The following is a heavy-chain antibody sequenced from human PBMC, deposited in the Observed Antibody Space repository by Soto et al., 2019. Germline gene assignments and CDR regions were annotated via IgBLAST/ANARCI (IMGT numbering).Heavy chain of an antibody. CDR2: TYYRSRWDS. CDR1: LDTVSSNSVA. Sequence: RSQTLSLTCVGSLDTVSSNSVAWNWVRQSPSRGLEWFGRTYYRSRWDSDYAVSVRRRIDINPYTAKNQFSLQLNSVTPEDTAVYYCVRAEADSDYYYFGLEVSGEGXTVTVYS. J-gene: IGHJ6*04. D-gene: IGHD3-10*01. CDR3: VRAEADSDYYYFGLEV. V-gene: IGHV6-1*01.